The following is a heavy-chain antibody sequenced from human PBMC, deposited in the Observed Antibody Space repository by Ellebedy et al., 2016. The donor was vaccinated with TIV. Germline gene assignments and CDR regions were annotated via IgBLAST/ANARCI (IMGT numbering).Heavy chain of an antibody. Sequence: GGSLRLSXPASGFTFTTYCMHWVRQATGKGLVWVSHINGDGTSIRYADFVKGRFTISRDNAKNTVYLQMNSLRAEDTAVYYCAREWGDATMVQEGYWGQGTLVSVSS. CDR2: INGDGTSI. CDR1: GFTFTTYC. D-gene: IGHD5-18*01. CDR3: AREWGDATMVQEGY. J-gene: IGHJ4*02. V-gene: IGHV3-74*01.